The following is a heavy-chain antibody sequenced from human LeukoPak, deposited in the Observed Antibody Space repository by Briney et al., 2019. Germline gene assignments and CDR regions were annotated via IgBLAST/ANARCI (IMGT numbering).Heavy chain of an antibody. J-gene: IGHJ3*01. CDR1: GFTFSVAA. CDR2: IGASGEST. D-gene: IGHD5-24*01. V-gene: IGHV3-23*01. Sequence: GGSLRLSCAASGFTFSVAAMTWVRQAPGKGLERVSLIGASGESTYYAGSVKGRFTISRDNSKNTLSLQMNSLRVEDTAMYFCAKDIQLSTWGLGTMVTVSS. CDR3: AKDIQLST.